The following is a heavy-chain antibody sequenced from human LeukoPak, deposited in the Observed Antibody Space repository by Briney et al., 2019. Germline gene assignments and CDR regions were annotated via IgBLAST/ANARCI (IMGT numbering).Heavy chain of an antibody. J-gene: IGHJ4*02. CDR3: TRDRLACTSTACYSSFDY. V-gene: IGHV3-7*01. CDR1: GFTFSNYW. D-gene: IGHD2-2*01. Sequence: GGSLRLSCAASGFTFSNYWMNWVRQAPGKGLEWVDNIKEDGSERNYVDSVKGRFTISRDNAKNSLYLQMNSLRAEDTAVYYCTRDRLACTSTACYSSFDYWGQGTLVTVAS. CDR2: IKEDGSER.